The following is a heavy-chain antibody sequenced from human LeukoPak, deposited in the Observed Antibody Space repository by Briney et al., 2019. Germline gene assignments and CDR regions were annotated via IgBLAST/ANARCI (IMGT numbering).Heavy chain of an antibody. V-gene: IGHV4-61*02. Sequence: SETLSLTCTVSGASISSGSYYWNWIRQPAGKGLEWIGRIFASGSTNYNPSLKSRVTISLDTSKNQLSLKLSSVTAADTAVYYCARVNSAAGKPQFEYYYYYMDVWGKGTTVTVSS. CDR2: IFASGST. D-gene: IGHD6-13*01. J-gene: IGHJ6*03. CDR1: GASISSGSYY. CDR3: ARVNSAAGKPQFEYYYYYMDV.